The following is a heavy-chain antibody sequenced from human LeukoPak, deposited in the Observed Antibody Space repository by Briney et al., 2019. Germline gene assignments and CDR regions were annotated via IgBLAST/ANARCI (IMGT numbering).Heavy chain of an antibody. J-gene: IGHJ4*02. CDR2: INHSGST. V-gene: IGHV4-34*01. Sequence: SETLSLTCTVSGGSISSYYWSWIRQPPGKGLEWIGEINHSGSTNYNPSLKSRVTISVDTSKNQFSLKLSSVTAADTAVYYCARGSIRSPYYFDYWGQGTLVTVSS. D-gene: IGHD3-3*02. CDR1: GGSISSYY. CDR3: ARGSIRSPYYFDY.